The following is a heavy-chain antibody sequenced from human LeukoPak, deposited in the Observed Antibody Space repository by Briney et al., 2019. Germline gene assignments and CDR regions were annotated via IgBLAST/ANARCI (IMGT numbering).Heavy chain of an antibody. Sequence: SETLSLTCTVSGGSISSYYWSWIRQPPGKGLEWIGYIYYSGSTNYNPSLKSRVTISVDTSKNQFSLKLSSVIAADTAVYYCARDRNGVDYWGQGNPGHRLL. CDR3: ARDRNGVDY. D-gene: IGHD1-1*01. CDR1: GGSISSYY. CDR2: IYYSGST. V-gene: IGHV4-59*01. J-gene: IGHJ4*02.